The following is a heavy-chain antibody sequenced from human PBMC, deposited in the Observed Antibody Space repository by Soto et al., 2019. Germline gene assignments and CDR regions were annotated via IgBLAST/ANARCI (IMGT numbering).Heavy chain of an antibody. J-gene: IGHJ3*02. D-gene: IGHD3-10*01. V-gene: IGHV4-59*02. Sequence: QVQLQGSGPRLVKPSETLSLTCTVFGGSVTTYYWTWIRQPPGKGLEWIGFTSHSGSTNYNPSLKSGVTMSVDTSKNQFSLKLNSVTAADTAVYYCVTGSGSSTSDAFDIWDRGTMVTVSS. CDR1: GGSVTTYY. CDR3: VTGSGSSTSDAFDI. CDR2: TSHSGST.